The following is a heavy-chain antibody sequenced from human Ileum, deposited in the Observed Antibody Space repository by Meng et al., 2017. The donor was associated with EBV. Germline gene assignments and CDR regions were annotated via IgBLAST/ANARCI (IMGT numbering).Heavy chain of an antibody. Sequence: HVQLVQPGAEVNKPCASVEVSCTASVYTFTTYGITWVRQAPGQGLEWLGWISTYNDNPKYAQKVQGRVTMTADTSTSTAYMELRSLTSDDTAVCYCARDLWPHIVVVTAPSEFWGQGTMVTVSA. D-gene: IGHD2-21*02. CDR1: VYTFTTYG. CDR3: ARDLWPHIVVVTAPSEF. CDR2: ISTYNDNP. J-gene: IGHJ4*02. V-gene: IGHV1-18*01.